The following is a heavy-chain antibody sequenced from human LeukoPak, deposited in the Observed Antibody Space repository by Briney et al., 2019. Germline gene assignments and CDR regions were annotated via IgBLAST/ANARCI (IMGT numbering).Heavy chain of an antibody. CDR3: ARRGRYCTGANCYTGYFQH. V-gene: IGHV4-38-2*02. CDR1: GYSISSLYY. CDR2: ISHSGTT. D-gene: IGHD2-2*02. Sequence: SETLSLTCTVSGYSISSLYYWGWIRQPPEKGLEWIGSISHSGTTYYNPSLKSRVTVSVDTSKNQFSLKLSSVTAADTAVYYCARRGRYCTGANCYTGYFQHWGQGTLVTVSS. J-gene: IGHJ1*01.